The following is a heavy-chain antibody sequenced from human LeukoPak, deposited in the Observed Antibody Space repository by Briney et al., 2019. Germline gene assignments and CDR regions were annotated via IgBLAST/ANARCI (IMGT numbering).Heavy chain of an antibody. CDR3: ARDHRFGAIDY. D-gene: IGHD3-10*01. Sequence: GGSWRLSCAASGFTFDDYGMSWFRQAPGKGLEWVSGINWNGGSTGYADSVKGRFTISRDNAKNSLYLQMNSLRAEDTALYYCARDHRFGAIDYWGQGTLVTVSS. V-gene: IGHV3-20*04. J-gene: IGHJ4*02. CDR2: INWNGGST. CDR1: GFTFDDYG.